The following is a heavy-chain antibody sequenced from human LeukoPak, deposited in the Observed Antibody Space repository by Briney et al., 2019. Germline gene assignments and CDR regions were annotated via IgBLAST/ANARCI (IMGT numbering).Heavy chain of an antibody. Sequence: GGSLRLSCAASGFTFSSYAMTWVRQAPGKGLEWVSAISGNGGTTYYADSVKGRFTISRDNSKNTLYLQMNSLRAEDTAVYCCARDFGIAAAGDWYYYYYMDVWGKGTTVTVSS. CDR2: ISGNGGTT. D-gene: IGHD6-13*01. CDR1: GFTFSSYA. CDR3: ARDFGIAAAGDWYYYYYMDV. V-gene: IGHV3-23*01. J-gene: IGHJ6*03.